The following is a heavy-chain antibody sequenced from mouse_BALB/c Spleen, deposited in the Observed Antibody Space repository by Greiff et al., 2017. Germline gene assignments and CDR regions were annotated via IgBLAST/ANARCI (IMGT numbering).Heavy chain of an antibody. Sequence: VQLQQSGPELVKPGASVKISCKASGYTFTDYNMHWVKQSHGKSLEWIGYIYPYNGGTGYNQKFKSKATLTVDNSSSTAYMELRSLTSEDSAVYYCARRAMSGYAMDYWGQGTSVTVSS. CDR3: ARRAMSGYAMDY. CDR1: GYTFTDYN. CDR2: IYPYNGGT. D-gene: IGHD3-1*01. J-gene: IGHJ4*01. V-gene: IGHV1S29*02.